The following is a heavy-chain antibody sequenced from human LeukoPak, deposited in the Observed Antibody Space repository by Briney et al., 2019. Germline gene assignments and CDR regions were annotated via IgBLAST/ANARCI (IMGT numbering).Heavy chain of an antibody. V-gene: IGHV3-30*19. CDR2: ISYDGSNK. CDR1: GFTFSNYG. CDR3: ARDRTVTLPSYYFDY. Sequence: GGSLRLSCAASGFTFSNYGMHWVRQAPGKGLEWVAVISYDGSNKYYADSVKGRFTISRDNSKNTLYLQMNSLRAEDTAVYYCARDRTVTLPSYYFDYWGQGTLVTVSS. J-gene: IGHJ4*02. D-gene: IGHD4-17*01.